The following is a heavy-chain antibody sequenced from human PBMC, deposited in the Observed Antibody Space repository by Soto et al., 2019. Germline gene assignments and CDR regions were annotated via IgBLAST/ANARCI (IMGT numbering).Heavy chain of an antibody. CDR2: ISYDGSNK. CDR1: GFTFSSYG. Sequence: QVPLVESGGGVVQPGRSLRLSCAASGFTFSSYGMHWVRQAPGKGLEWVAVISYDGSNKYYADSVKGRFTISRDNSKNTLYLQMNSLRAEDTAVYYCAKDLGGDYDIVTGYYAGGYYYGMDVWGQGTTVTVSS. CDR3: AKDLGGDYDIVTGYYAGGYYYGMDV. D-gene: IGHD3-9*01. J-gene: IGHJ6*02. V-gene: IGHV3-30*18.